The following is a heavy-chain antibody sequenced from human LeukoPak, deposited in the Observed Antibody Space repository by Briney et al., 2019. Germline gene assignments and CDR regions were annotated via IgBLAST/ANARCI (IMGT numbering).Heavy chain of an antibody. CDR2: ISYDGSNK. CDR3: AKDVDTAMVTHFDY. D-gene: IGHD5-18*01. J-gene: IGHJ4*02. CDR1: GFIFSSYG. V-gene: IGHV3-30*18. Sequence: GGSLRLSCAASGFIFSSYGMHWVRQAPGKGLEGVAVISYDGSNKYYADSVKGRFTISRDNSKNTLYLQMNSLRPEDTAVYYCAKDVDTAMVTHFDYWGQGTLVTVSS.